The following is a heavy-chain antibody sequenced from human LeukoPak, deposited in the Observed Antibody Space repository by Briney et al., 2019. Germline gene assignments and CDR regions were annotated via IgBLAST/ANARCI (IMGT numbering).Heavy chain of an antibody. CDR2: INPSGGST. D-gene: IGHD5-18*01. J-gene: IGHJ4*02. CDR1: GYTFTSYY. CDR3: AVGDTAMVPFDY. Sequence: ASVNVSCMASGYTFTSYYMHWVRQAPGQGLEWMGIINPSGGSTSYAQKFQGRVTMTRDTSTSTVYMELSSLRSEDTAVYYCAVGDTAMVPFDYWGQGTLVTVSS. V-gene: IGHV1-46*01.